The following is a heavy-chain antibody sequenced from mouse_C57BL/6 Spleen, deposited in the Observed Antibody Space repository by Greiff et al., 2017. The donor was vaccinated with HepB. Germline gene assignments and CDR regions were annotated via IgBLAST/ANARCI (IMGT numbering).Heavy chain of an antibody. V-gene: IGHV1-50*01. J-gene: IGHJ2*01. CDR3: ARRKENFDY. Sequence: QVQLKQPGAELVKPGASVKLSCKASGYTFTSYWMQWVKQRPGQGLEWIGEIDPSDSYTNYNQKFKGKATLTVDTSSSTAYMQLSSLTSEDSAVYYCARRKENFDYWGQGTTLTVSS. CDR1: GYTFTSYW. CDR2: IDPSDSYT.